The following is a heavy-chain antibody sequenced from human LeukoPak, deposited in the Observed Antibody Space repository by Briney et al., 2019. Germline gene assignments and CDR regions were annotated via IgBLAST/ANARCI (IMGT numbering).Heavy chain of an antibody. CDR2: ISRNGGNT. D-gene: IGHD3-9*01. Sequence: PGGSLRLSCAAASGFTLSSYAMHWVRQAPGKGLEYVSGISRNGGNTYYANSVRGRFTISRDDSKNTLSLQMGSLRAEDMAVYYCASGRYYDIFTAQYPDYYYYYMDVWGKGTTVTVTS. J-gene: IGHJ6*03. CDR3: ASGRYYDIFTAQYPDYYYYYMDV. CDR1: GFTLSSYA. V-gene: IGHV3-64*01.